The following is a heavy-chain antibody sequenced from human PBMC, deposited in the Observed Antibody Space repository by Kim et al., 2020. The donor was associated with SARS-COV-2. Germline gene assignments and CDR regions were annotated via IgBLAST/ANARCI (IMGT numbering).Heavy chain of an antibody. CDR2: IKSKTDGGTT. CDR1: GFTFSNAW. Sequence: GGPLRLSCAASGFTFSNAWMSWVRQAPGKGLEWVGRIKSKTDGGTTDYAAPVKGRFTISRDDSKNTLYLQMNSLKTEDTAVYYCTTEYYYDSSGSEGYYYYGMDVWGQGTTVTVSS. J-gene: IGHJ6*02. CDR3: TTEYYYDSSGSEGYYYYGMDV. D-gene: IGHD3-22*01. V-gene: IGHV3-15*01.